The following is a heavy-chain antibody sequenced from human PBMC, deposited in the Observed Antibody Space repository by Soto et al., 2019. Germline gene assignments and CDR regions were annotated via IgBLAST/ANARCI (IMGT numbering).Heavy chain of an antibody. D-gene: IGHD6-13*01. J-gene: IGHJ3*02. CDR3: ARVRSSSWFLGCHAFDI. CDR2: MNLNSGYT. Sequence: GASVKVSCKASGYTFTSYDLNWLRQATGKGLEWVGWMNLNSGYTGYAQKFQGRLTMTRNTSITTAYMELSSLRSEDTAVYYCARVRSSSWFLGCHAFDIWGQGTMVTVSS. CDR1: GYTFTSYD. V-gene: IGHV1-8*01.